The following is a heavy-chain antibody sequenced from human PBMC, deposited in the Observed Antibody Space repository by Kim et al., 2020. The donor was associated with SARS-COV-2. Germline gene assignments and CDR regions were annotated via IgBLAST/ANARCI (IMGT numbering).Heavy chain of an antibody. CDR3: ARVDGSGSLNNWYFDL. CDR1: GFTFSSYS. Sequence: GGSLRLSCSASGFTFSSYSMNWVRQAPGKGLEWVSSISSSSSYIYYADSVKGRFTISRDNAKNSLYLQMNSLRAEDTAVYYCARVDGSGSLNNWYFDLWGRGTLVTVSS. V-gene: IGHV3-21*01. CDR2: ISSSSSYI. D-gene: IGHD3-10*01. J-gene: IGHJ2*01.